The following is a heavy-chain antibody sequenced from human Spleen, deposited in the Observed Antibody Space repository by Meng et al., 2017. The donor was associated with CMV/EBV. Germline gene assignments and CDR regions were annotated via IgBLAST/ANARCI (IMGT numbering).Heavy chain of an antibody. Sequence: ASVKVSCKASGYTFTSYYMHWVRQAPGQGLEWMGIINPSGGSTSYAQKIQGRVTMTTDTSTNTAYMEVRSLRSDDTAVYYCARDVGPHYGYGMDVWGQGTTVTVSS. J-gene: IGHJ6*02. CDR3: ARDVGPHYGYGMDV. V-gene: IGHV1-46*01. CDR1: GYTFTSYY. CDR2: INPSGGST. D-gene: IGHD2-15*01.